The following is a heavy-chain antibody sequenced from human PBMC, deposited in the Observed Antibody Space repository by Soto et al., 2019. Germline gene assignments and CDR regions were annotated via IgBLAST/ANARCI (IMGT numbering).Heavy chain of an antibody. D-gene: IGHD4-4*01. Sequence: SETLSLTCAVYGGSFSGYYWSWIRQPPGKGLEWIGEINHSGSTNYNPSLKSRVTISVDTSKNQFSLKLSSVTAADTAVYYCARADYRKKRNWFDPWGQGTLVTVSS. CDR2: INHSGST. J-gene: IGHJ5*02. CDR3: ARADYRKKRNWFDP. CDR1: GGSFSGYY. V-gene: IGHV4-34*01.